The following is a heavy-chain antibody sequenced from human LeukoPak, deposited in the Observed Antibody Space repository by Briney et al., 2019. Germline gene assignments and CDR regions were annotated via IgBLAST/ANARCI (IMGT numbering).Heavy chain of an antibody. CDR3: ARDQYGDYVPYYGMDV. D-gene: IGHD4-17*01. J-gene: IGHJ6*02. V-gene: IGHV1-69*13. CDR1: GGTFSSYA. Sequence: SVKVSCKASGGTFSSYAISWVRQAPGQGLEWMGGIIPIFGTANYAQKFQGRVTITADESTSTAYMELSSLRSEDTAVYYCARDQYGDYVPYYGMDVWGQGTTVTVSS. CDR2: IIPIFGTA.